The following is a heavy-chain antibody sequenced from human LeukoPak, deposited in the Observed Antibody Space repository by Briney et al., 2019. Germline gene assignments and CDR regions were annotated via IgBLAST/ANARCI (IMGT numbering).Heavy chain of an antibody. CDR2: ISYDGSNK. CDR3: AKTGTDILTGYYFDY. Sequence: GRSLRLSCAASGFTFSSYGMHWVRQAPGKGLEWVAVISYDGSNKYYADSVKGRFTTSRDNSKNTLYLQMNSLRAEDTAVYYCAKTGTDILTGYYFDYWGQGTLVTVSS. V-gene: IGHV3-30*18. J-gene: IGHJ4*02. CDR1: GFTFSSYG. D-gene: IGHD3-9*01.